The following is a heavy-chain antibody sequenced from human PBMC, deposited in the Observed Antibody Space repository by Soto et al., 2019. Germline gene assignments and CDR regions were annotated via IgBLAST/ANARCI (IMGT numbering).Heavy chain of an antibody. CDR1: GFTFSSYS. D-gene: IGHD6-19*01. CDR3: ARDLTDYSSGWYYYYYGMDV. CDR2: ISSSSSYI. Sequence: GGSLRLSCAASGFTFSSYSMNWVRQAPGKGLEWVSSISSSSSYIYYADSVKGRFTISRDNAKNSLYLQMNSLRAEDTAVYYCARDLTDYSSGWYYYYYGMDVWGQGTTVTVSS. V-gene: IGHV3-21*01. J-gene: IGHJ6*02.